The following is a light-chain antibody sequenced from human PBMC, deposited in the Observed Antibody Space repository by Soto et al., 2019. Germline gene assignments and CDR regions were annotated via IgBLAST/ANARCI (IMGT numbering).Light chain of an antibody. CDR2: DVS. Sequence: QSVLTQPASVSGPPGQSITISCTGTSSDVGNSDYVSWYQQHPGKVPKLMIYDVSNRPSGVSNRFSGSKSGNTASLTISGLQAEDEADYYCISFTTRATYVFGTGTRSPS. CDR3: ISFTTRATYV. CDR1: SSDVGNSDY. V-gene: IGLV2-14*01. J-gene: IGLJ1*01.